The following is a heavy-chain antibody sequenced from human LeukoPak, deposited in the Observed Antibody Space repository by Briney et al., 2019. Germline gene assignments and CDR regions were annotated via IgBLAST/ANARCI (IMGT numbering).Heavy chain of an antibody. CDR2: IYYSGST. CDR1: GGSLSGHY. D-gene: IGHD3-16*01. Sequence: SETLSLTCTVSGGSLSGHYWSWIRQPPGKGLEWIGYIYYSGSTHYNPSLKSRVTISVDTSKNQFSLKLSSVTAADTAVYYCARYDPGAFDIWGQGTMVTVSS. CDR3: ARYDPGAFDI. V-gene: IGHV4-59*11. J-gene: IGHJ3*02.